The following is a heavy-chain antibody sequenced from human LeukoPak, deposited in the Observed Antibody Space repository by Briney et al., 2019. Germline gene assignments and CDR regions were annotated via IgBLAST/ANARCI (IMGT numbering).Heavy chain of an antibody. D-gene: IGHD2-8*01. Sequence: PSETLSLTCTVSGGSISNYYWSWLRQPAGKGLEWIGRIHSSGSTNYNPSLKSRVTISVDKSKNQFSLRLSSVIAADTAVYFCARDRCEGYCTSFDSWGQGTLVTVSS. CDR3: ARDRCEGYCTSFDS. CDR2: IHSSGST. V-gene: IGHV4-4*07. J-gene: IGHJ5*01. CDR1: GGSISNYY.